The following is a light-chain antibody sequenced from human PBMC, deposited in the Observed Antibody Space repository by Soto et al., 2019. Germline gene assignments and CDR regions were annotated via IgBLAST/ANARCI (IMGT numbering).Light chain of an antibody. Sequence: EFVLTQSAGAVSLSPGERATLSCRASQTVRNNYLAWYQQKPGQAPRLLIYDASSRATGIPDRFSGGGSGTDFTLTISRLEPEDFAVYYCQQYGTVPWTFGQGTKVDIK. J-gene: IGKJ1*01. CDR1: QTVRNNY. V-gene: IGKV3-20*01. CDR2: DAS. CDR3: QQYGTVPWT.